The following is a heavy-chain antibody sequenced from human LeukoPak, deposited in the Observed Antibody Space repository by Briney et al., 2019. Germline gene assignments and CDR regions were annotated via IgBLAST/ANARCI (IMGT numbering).Heavy chain of an antibody. CDR3: ARDGYELGLRGADYGMDV. J-gene: IGHJ6*02. V-gene: IGHV1-18*01. Sequence: GASVKVSCKASGYTFTSYGISWVRQAPGQGLEWMGWISAYNGNTNYAQKLQGRVAMTTDTSTSTAYMELRSLRSDDTAVYYCARDGYELGLRGADYGMDVWGQGTTVTVSS. D-gene: IGHD1-7*01. CDR2: ISAYNGNT. CDR1: GYTFTSYG.